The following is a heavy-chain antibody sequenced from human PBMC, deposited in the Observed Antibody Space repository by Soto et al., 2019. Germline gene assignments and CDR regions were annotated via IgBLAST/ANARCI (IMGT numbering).Heavy chain of an antibody. CDR1: GGSISSSSYY. D-gene: IGHD5-12*01. V-gene: IGHV4-39*01. J-gene: IGHJ3*02. CDR2: IYYSGST. Sequence: PSETLSLTCTVSGGSISSSSYYWGWIRQPPGKGMEWIGSIYYSGSTYYNPSLKSRVTISVDTSKNQFSLKLSSVTAADTAVYYCASLLPGDGYNPHDDFDIWGQGTMVTVSS. CDR3: ASLLPGDGYNPHDDFDI.